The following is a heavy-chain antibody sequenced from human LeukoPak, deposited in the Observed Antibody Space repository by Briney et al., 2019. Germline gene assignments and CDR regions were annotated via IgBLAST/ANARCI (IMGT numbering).Heavy chain of an antibody. CDR3: SRIFYHGSTGYYPDH. CDR2: SKNKANAYST. D-gene: IGHD3-9*01. Sequence: GSLRLSCAVSGFTFSDHHMDWVRQAPGKGLEWIGRSKNKANAYSTVYAASVKGRFTFSRDDRKNSLYLQMDSLKDEDTAVYYCSRIFYHGSTGYYPDHWGQGTLVTVSS. CDR1: GFTFSDHH. V-gene: IGHV3-72*01. J-gene: IGHJ4*02.